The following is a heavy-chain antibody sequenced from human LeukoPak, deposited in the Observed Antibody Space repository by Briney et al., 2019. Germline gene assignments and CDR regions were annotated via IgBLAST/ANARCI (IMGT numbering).Heavy chain of an antibody. D-gene: IGHD6-19*01. J-gene: IGHJ4*02. Sequence: GGSLRLSCAASGFTFSSYAMHWVRQAPGKGLEYVSAISTNGGSTYYANSVKGRFTISRDNSKNTLYLQMGSLRAEDMAVYYCAKDRIAVAGKGYFGYWGQGTLVTVSS. CDR2: ISTNGGST. CDR1: GFTFSSYA. CDR3: AKDRIAVAGKGYFGY. V-gene: IGHV3-64*01.